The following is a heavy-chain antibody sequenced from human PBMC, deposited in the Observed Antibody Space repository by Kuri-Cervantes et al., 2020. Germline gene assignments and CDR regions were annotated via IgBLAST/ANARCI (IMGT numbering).Heavy chain of an antibody. CDR2: IVVGSGNT. J-gene: IGHJ5*02. D-gene: IGHD6-13*01. V-gene: IGHV1-58*01. CDR3: ATVWWQQLGRNWFDP. CDR1: GFTFTSSA. Sequence: SVKVSCKASGFTFTSSAVQWVRQARGQRLEWIGWIVVGSGNTNYAQKFQERVTITRDMSTSTAYMELSSLRSEDTAVYYCATVWWQQLGRNWFDPWGQGTLVTVSS.